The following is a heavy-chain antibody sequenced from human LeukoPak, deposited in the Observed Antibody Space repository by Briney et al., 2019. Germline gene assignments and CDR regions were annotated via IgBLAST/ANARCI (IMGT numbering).Heavy chain of an antibody. Sequence: PGGSLRLSCAASGFTFSAYGMSWVRQAPGKGLEWVSGISDSGVNTYYADSVKGRFTISRDNSKSTLYLQMNSLRAEDTAVYYCARGLPNYYGMDVWGQGTTVTVSS. CDR2: ISDSGVNT. CDR1: GFTFSAYG. J-gene: IGHJ6*02. CDR3: ARGLPNYYGMDV. V-gene: IGHV3-23*01.